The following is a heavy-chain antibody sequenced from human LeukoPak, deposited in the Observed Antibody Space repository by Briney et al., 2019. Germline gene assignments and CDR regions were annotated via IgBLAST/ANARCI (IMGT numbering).Heavy chain of an antibody. D-gene: IGHD2-2*02. CDR2: INPNSGGT. J-gene: IGHJ5*02. CDR3: ARDKLGYCSSTSCYSWFDP. V-gene: IGHV1-2*02. CDR1: GYTFIAYY. Sequence: ASVKVSCKASGYTFIAYYMHWVRQAPGQGLEWMGWINPNSGGTNYAQKFQGRVTMTRDTSISTAYMELSRLRSDDTAVYYCARDKLGYCSSTSCYSWFDPWGQGTLVTVSS.